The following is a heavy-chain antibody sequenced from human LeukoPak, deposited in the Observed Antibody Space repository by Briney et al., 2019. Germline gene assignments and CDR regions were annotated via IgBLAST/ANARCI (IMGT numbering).Heavy chain of an antibody. J-gene: IGHJ4*02. V-gene: IGHV4-39*01. CDR1: GGSISSGSYY. CDR2: IYYSGST. CDR3: ARLGPGYSYGLGGPPDY. D-gene: IGHD5-18*01. Sequence: SETLSLTCTVSGGSISSGSYYWSWIRQPAGKGLEWIGRIYYSGSTYYNPSLKSRVTIFVDTSKNQFSLKLSSVTVADTAVYYCARLGPGYSYGLGGPPDYWGQGTLVTVSS.